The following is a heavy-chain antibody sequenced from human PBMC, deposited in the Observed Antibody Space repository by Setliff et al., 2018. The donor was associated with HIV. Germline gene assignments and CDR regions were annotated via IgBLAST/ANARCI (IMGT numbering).Heavy chain of an antibody. CDR1: GGSISSDNW. J-gene: IGHJ4*02. CDR3: ARKSRSMHVAH. CDR2: IYHSGST. V-gene: IGHV4-4*02. Sequence: PSETLSLTCAVSGGSISSDNWWSWVRQPPGKGLEWIGEIYHSGSTNYNPSLKSRVTISVDTSKNQFSLKLTSVTAADTAVYYCARKSRSMHVAHWGQGTLVTVSS. D-gene: IGHD5-12*01.